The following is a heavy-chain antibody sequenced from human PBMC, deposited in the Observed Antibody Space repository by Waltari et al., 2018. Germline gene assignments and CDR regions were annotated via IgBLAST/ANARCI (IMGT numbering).Heavy chain of an antibody. D-gene: IGHD5-12*01. Sequence: EVQLVESGGGLIPPGGSLRLSCAASGFTINYNYMSWVRQAPGKGLEWVSVIYAGSGGTFYAESVKGRFTVSRDNSKNTLYLDLNSLTAEDSAVYYCARAGLGSPLQWQQLLDSWGRGTLVTVSS. V-gene: IGHV3-53*01. J-gene: IGHJ4*02. CDR3: ARAGLGSPLQWQQLLDS. CDR1: GFTINYNY. CDR2: IYAGSGGT.